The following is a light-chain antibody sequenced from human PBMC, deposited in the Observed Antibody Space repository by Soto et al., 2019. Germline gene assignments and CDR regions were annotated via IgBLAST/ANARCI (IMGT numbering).Light chain of an antibody. CDR1: QSVSSTY. CDR2: GAS. V-gene: IGKV3-20*01. CDR3: QLYGSSPPRT. Sequence: EIVLTQSPGTLSLSPGERATLSCRASQSVSSTYLGWYQQKPGQAPRLLIYGASSRATGIPDRFSGSGSGTDFTLTIARLEPVDFAVYYCQLYGSSPPRTFGQGTKVEIK. J-gene: IGKJ1*01.